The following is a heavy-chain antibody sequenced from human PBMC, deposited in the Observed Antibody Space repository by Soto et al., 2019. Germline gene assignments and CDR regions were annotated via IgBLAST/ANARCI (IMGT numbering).Heavy chain of an antibody. CDR1: GFTFSNYE. CDR2: ISSSGDT. J-gene: IGHJ4*02. D-gene: IGHD2-2*01. V-gene: IGHV3-48*03. CDR3: AKDTYSRSWYF. Sequence: HPGGSLRLSCAASGFTFSNYEMNWIRQAPGKGLEWVSYISSSGDTYYADSVKGRFTISRDNSKNTLYLQMNGLRAEDTALYYCAKDTYSRSWYFWGQGTLVTVSS.